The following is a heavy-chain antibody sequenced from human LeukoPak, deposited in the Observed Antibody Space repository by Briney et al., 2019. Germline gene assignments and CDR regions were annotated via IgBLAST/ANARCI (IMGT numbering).Heavy chain of an antibody. D-gene: IGHD3-10*01. J-gene: IGHJ4*02. Sequence: TGGSLRLSCAASGFTFSSYAMSWVRQAPGKGLEWVSGISPRGDITYYADPVKGRFTVSRDNFKNTLYLEVISLTAEDTAVYYCAKDDAWLQFGEWSQGTLVTVSS. CDR1: GFTFSSYA. V-gene: IGHV3-23*01. CDR3: AKDDAWLQFGE. CDR2: ISPRGDIT.